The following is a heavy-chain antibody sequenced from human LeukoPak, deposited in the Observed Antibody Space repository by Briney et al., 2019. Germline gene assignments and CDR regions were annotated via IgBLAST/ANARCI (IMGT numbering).Heavy chain of an antibody. CDR2: GHFSGYA. J-gene: IGHJ2*01. CDR3: ARRGFFGSGNYYNPSSYFDV. CDR1: ADSISSYY. D-gene: IGHD3-10*01. V-gene: IGHV4-59*12. Sequence: SETLSLTCSISADSISSYYWGWIRQTPQRGLELIGYGHFSGYADYNPSLKSRVNLSVDTTKKLLSLRLTSVTAAGTAVYYCARRGFFGSGNYYNPSSYFDVWGRGALVTVSS.